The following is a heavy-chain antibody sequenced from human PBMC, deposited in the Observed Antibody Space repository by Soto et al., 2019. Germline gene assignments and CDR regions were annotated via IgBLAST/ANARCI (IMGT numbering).Heavy chain of an antibody. Sequence: GGSLRLSCAASGFTFSDCALGWVRQAPGKGLEWVSFIGSSGITYYAVSGKGRFTLARDNSKNTLYLHMNSLRAEDTAVYYCAKHSDTSGYYDIDFWGPGTLVTVSS. CDR2: IGSSGIT. J-gene: IGHJ4*02. CDR1: GFTFSDCA. D-gene: IGHD3-22*01. CDR3: AKHSDTSGYYDIDF. V-gene: IGHV3-23*01.